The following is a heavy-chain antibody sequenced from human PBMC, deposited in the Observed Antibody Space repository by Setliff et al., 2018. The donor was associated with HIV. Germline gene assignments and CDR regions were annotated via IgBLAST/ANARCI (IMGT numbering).Heavy chain of an antibody. Sequence: ASVKVSCKASGYTFTSYAIHWMRQAPGQRLEWVGWINAGNGNTQFSQEFQGRVTITRDTSASTAYMELSSLRSEDMAVYYCARGIYDFWTGYADYWGPGTLVTVS. V-gene: IGHV1-3*03. J-gene: IGHJ4*02. CDR3: ARGIYDFWTGYADY. D-gene: IGHD3-3*01. CDR2: INAGNGNT. CDR1: GYTFTSYA.